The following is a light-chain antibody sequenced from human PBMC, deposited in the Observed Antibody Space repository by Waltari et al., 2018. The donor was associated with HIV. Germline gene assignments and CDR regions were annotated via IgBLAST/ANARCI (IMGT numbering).Light chain of an antibody. Sequence: QSVLTQSPSASGTPGQRVIISCSGSSSNIGSNSVNWYQQLPGTAPKLLIYSNKERPSGVPDGFSGSKSGPSDSLSISGLQSEDEADYHCAAGDDSLNGPVFGGGTKLTVL. CDR2: SNK. CDR3: AAGDDSLNGPV. CDR1: SSNIGSNS. J-gene: IGLJ2*01. V-gene: IGLV1-44*01.